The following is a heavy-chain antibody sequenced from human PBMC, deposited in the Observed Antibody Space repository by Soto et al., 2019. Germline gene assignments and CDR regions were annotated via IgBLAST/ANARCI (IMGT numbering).Heavy chain of an antibody. CDR1: GGTFSSYA. D-gene: IGHD2-2*02. J-gene: IGHJ6*02. Sequence: ASVKVSCKASGGTFSSYAISWVRQAPGQGLEWMGGIIPIFGTANYAQKFQGRVTITADESTSTAYMELSSLRSGDTAVYYCARDDLIVVPAAIWGNYYYGMDVWGQGTTVTVSS. V-gene: IGHV1-69*13. CDR3: ARDDLIVVPAAIWGNYYYGMDV. CDR2: IIPIFGTA.